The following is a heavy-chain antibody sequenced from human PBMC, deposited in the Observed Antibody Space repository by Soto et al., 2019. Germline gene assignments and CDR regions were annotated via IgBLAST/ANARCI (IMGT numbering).Heavy chain of an antibody. CDR3: ARDQGVVVTADNWFDP. D-gene: IGHD2-21*02. J-gene: IGHJ5*02. V-gene: IGHV4-4*07. CDR2: IFSSGST. CDR1: GGSITDYS. Sequence: SETLSLTCTVSGGSITDYSWVWIRQPAGKGLEWIGRIFSSGSTNYNPSLKGRITMSLDTSKNQFSLKLNSATATDTAVYFCARDQGVVVTADNWFDPWGQGIQVTVSS.